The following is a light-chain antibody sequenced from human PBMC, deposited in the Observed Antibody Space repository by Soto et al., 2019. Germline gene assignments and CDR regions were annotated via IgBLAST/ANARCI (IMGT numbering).Light chain of an antibody. Sequence: DILLTQSPGTLSLSQGETVTLSCRASQSVSSNYLAWYQQRRGRAPRLLIYGASTRATGIPDRFSGSGSGTDFTLAISRLEPEDFAVYYCQQYGDSPWTFGQGTKWIS. CDR1: QSVSSNY. J-gene: IGKJ1*01. V-gene: IGKV3-20*01. CDR2: GAS. CDR3: QQYGDSPWT.